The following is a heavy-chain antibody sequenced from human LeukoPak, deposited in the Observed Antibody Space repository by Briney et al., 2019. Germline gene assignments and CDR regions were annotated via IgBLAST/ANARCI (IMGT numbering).Heavy chain of an antibody. CDR3: SRHSETYGDLFDC. V-gene: IGHV3-49*03. Sequence: GGSLRLSCTAPGFTFGGYAISWFRQAPEKGLEWVGFIRSKAYGGTTEYAASVKGRFTISRDDSKSIAYLQMNSLKTADTAVYYCSRHSETYGDLFDCWGQGTLVTVSS. D-gene: IGHD4-17*01. CDR2: IRSKAYGGTT. CDR1: GFTFGGYA. J-gene: IGHJ4*02.